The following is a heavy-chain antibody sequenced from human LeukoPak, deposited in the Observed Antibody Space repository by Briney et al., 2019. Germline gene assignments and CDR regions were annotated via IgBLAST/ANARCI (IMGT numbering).Heavy chain of an antibody. CDR3: ARDRPYDY. Sequence: GGSLRLSCSASGFISSSYWMGWVRQAPGKGLEWVAIIKQDESEKYYVDSVKGRFTISRDNAKNSLYLQMNSLRAEDTAVYYCARDRPYDYWGQGTLVTVSS. CDR1: GFISSSYW. V-gene: IGHV3-7*01. CDR2: IKQDESEK. J-gene: IGHJ4*02.